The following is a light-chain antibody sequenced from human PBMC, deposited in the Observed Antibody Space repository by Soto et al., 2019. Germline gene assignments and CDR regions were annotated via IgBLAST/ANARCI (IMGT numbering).Light chain of an antibody. CDR2: KAS. CDR3: QQYNSYWT. J-gene: IGKJ1*01. Sequence: DLQMTQSPSTLSVSVGDRVIITCRASQSISSWLAWYQQKPEKAPKLLIYKASSLESGVPSRFSGSGSGTEFTLTISSLQPDDYATYYCQQYNSYWTFGQGTKVEIK. V-gene: IGKV1-5*03. CDR1: QSISSW.